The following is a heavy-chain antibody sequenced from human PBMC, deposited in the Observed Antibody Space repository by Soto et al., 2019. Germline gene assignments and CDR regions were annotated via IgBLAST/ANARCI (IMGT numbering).Heavy chain of an antibody. Sequence: ASVKVSCKASGYTFTSYAMHWVRQAPGQRLEWMGWINAGNGNTKYSQKFQGRVTITRDTSASTVYMELSSLRSEDTAVYYCARTAQTNWNYATYYFYYGMDVWGQVTTVTVSS. CDR2: INAGNGNT. J-gene: IGHJ6*02. D-gene: IGHD1-7*01. CDR3: ARTAQTNWNYATYYFYYGMDV. V-gene: IGHV1-3*01. CDR1: GYTFTSYA.